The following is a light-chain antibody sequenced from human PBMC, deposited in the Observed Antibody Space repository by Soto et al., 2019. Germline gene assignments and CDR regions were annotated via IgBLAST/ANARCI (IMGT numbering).Light chain of an antibody. V-gene: IGKV3-11*01. CDR3: QQRSNWPPYT. CDR2: DAS. CDR1: QSVSSY. Sequence: EIMLTQSPATLSLSPGERATLSCRASQSVSSYLAWYQQKPGQAPRLLIYDASNRATGIPARFSGSGSGTDFTLTISSLEPEDVAVYYCQQRSNWPPYTFGQGTKLQIK. J-gene: IGKJ2*01.